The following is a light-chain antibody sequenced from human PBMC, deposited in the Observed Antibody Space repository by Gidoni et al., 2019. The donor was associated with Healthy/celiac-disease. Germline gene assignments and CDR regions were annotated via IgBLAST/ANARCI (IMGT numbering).Light chain of an antibody. Sequence: DIQMTQSPSSLSASVGDRVTITCQASQDISNDLNWYQQKPGKAPKLLIYDASNLETGVPSRFSGSGSGTDFTFTISSLQPEDIATYYCQHLFTFGPGTKVDIK. CDR1: QDISND. V-gene: IGKV1-33*01. CDR3: QHLFT. J-gene: IGKJ3*01. CDR2: DAS.